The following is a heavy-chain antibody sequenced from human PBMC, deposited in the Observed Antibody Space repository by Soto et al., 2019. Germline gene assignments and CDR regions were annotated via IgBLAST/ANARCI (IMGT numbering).Heavy chain of an antibody. CDR3: ARSVFP. J-gene: IGHJ5*02. Sequence: QVQLQESGPGLVKPSHTLSLTCTVSGRSFSSGGYYWTWIRQHPGKGLEWMGYIYYSGSTYYNPSLKSRVTITVDTSKNQYSLELSSVTAADTDVYYWARSVFPWCQGTLVTVSS. CDR1: GRSFSSGGYY. V-gene: IGHV4-31*03. CDR2: IYYSGST.